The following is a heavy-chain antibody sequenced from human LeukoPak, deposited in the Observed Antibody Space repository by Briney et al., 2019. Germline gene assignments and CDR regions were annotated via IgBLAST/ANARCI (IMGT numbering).Heavy chain of an antibody. V-gene: IGHV3-30*03. CDR2: ISYDGSNK. CDR1: GFTFSSYG. D-gene: IGHD2-21*02. Sequence: GGSLRLSCAASGFTFSSYGMHWVRQAPGKGLEWVAVISYDGSNKYYADSVKGRFTISRDNSKNTLYLQMNSLRAEDTAVYYCARGRESIVVVTAIRLPYYYYGMDVWGQGTTVTVSS. CDR3: ARGRESIVVVTAIRLPYYYYGMDV. J-gene: IGHJ6*02.